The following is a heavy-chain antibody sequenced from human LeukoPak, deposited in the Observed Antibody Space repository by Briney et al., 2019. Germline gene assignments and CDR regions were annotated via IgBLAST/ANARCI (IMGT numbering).Heavy chain of an antibody. J-gene: IGHJ4*02. D-gene: IGHD7-27*01. CDR2: VYYTGST. CDR1: DDSITMYY. V-gene: IGHV4-59*01. Sequence: SETLSLTCSVSDDSITMYYWTWIRQPPGKGLEWLGYVYYTGSTEYNPSLRSRVTISLEMSKHQFSLNLTFVTAADTAVYYCASNTGTVFDYWGQGALVTVSS. CDR3: ASNTGTVFDY.